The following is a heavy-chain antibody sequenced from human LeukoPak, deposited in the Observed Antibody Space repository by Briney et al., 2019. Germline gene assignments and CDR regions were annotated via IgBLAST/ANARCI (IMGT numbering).Heavy chain of an antibody. CDR2: INSDGSST. V-gene: IGHV3-74*01. J-gene: IGHJ3*02. D-gene: IGHD3-10*02. CDR3: ARVRGLKKAALIRFALDAFDI. Sequence: GGSLRLSCAASGFTFSSYWMHWVRQAPGKGLVWVSRINSDGSSTSYADSVKGRFTISRDNSKNTLYLQMNSLRAEDTAVYYCARVRGLKKAALIRFALDAFDIWGQGTMVTVSS. CDR1: GFTFSSYW.